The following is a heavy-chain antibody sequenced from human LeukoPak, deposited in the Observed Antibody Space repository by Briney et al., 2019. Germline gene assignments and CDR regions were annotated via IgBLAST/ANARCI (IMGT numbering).Heavy chain of an antibody. J-gene: IGHJ3*02. V-gene: IGHV3-23*01. D-gene: IGHD4/OR15-4a*01. CDR3: AKDFRKGPPGRKSVLFDI. CDR2: ISGSGGST. CDR1: GFTFSSYA. Sequence: GGSLRLSCAASGFTFSSYAMSWVRQAPGKGLEWVSAISGSGGSTYYADSVKGRFTISRDNSKNTLYLQMNSLRAEDTAVYYCAKDFRKGPPGRKSVLFDIWGQGTMVTVSS.